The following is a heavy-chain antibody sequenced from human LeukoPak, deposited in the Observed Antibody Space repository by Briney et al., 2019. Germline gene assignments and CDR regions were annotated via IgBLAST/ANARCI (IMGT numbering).Heavy chain of an antibody. J-gene: IGHJ4*02. V-gene: IGHV4-34*01. CDR1: GGSFSGYY. CDR3: ARVPGDY. CDR2: INHSGST. Sequence: SETLSLTCAVYGGSFSGYYWSWIRQPPGKGLEWIGEINHSGSTNYNPSLKSRVTISVDTSKNQFSLKLSSVTAADTAVYYCARVPGDYWGQGTLVTVSS.